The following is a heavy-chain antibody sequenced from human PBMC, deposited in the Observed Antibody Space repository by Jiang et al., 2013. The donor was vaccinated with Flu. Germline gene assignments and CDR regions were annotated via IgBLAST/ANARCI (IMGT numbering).Heavy chain of an antibody. D-gene: IGHD1-26*01. CDR3: TKDNGFVGSMLGTFHS. Sequence: RLSCAASGFTFDDYAMHWVRQAPGKGLEWVASISWNSGTINYADSVKGRFTMSRDNAKNSLYLQMNSLRAEDTALYYCTKDNGFVGSMLGTFHSWGQGTLVTVSS. CDR2: ISWNSGTI. J-gene: IGHJ4*02. V-gene: IGHV3-9*01. CDR1: GFTFDDYA.